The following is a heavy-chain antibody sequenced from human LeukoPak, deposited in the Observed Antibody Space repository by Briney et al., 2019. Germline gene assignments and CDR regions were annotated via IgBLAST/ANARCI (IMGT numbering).Heavy chain of an antibody. CDR2: IYTSGST. CDR3: ARVSVYSSSWYRSNGYLIDY. V-gene: IGHV4-4*07. D-gene: IGHD6-13*01. Sequence: SETLSLTCTVSGGSISSYYWSWIRQPAGKGLEWIGRIYTSGSTNYNPSLKSRVTISVDTSKNQFSLKLSSVTAADTAVYYCARVSVYSSSWYRSNGYLIDYWGQGTLVTVSS. CDR1: GGSISSYY. J-gene: IGHJ4*02.